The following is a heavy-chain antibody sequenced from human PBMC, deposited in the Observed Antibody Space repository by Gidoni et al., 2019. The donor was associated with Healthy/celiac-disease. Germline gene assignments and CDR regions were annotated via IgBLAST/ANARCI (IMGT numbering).Heavy chain of an antibody. V-gene: IGHV1-3*01. J-gene: IGHJ5*02. CDR3: ARDRWAPGTYYYDSSGQEDHAGWFDP. CDR2: INAGNGNT. D-gene: IGHD3-22*01. CDR1: GYTFTSYA. Sequence: QVQLVQSGAEVKKPGASVKVSCKASGYTFTSYAMHWVRQAPGQRLEWMGWINAGNGNTKYSQKFQGRVTITRDTSASTAYMELSSLRSEDTAVYYCARDRWAPGTYYYDSSGQEDHAGWFDPWGQGTLVTVSS.